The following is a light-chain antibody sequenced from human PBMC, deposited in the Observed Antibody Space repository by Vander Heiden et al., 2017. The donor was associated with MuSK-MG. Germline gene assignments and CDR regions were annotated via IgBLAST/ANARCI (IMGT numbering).Light chain of an antibody. CDR1: QDISSY. V-gene: IGKV1-9*01. J-gene: IGKJ5*01. Sequence: DIQLTQSPSFLSASVGDRVHIPCRASQDISSYLAWYQQKPGKAPKLLIYAASTLHSGVPSRFSGSGCGTEFTLTISSLQPEDFATYYCQQLNSYLPITFGQGTRLEI. CDR3: QQLNSYLPIT. CDR2: AAS.